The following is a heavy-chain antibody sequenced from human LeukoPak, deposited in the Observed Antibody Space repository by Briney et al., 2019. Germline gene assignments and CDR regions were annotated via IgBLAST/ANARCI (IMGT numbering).Heavy chain of an antibody. CDR3: AKDFACGWFHNWFDP. D-gene: IGHD6-19*01. CDR1: GLTFSSYA. V-gene: IGHV3-23*01. Sequence: RGGSLRLSCAPSGLTFSSYAMSWVRQAPGEGLEWVSDISGGGGRTHYAHSVKGRFTISRDNSKNMLDLQMNSLRAEDTAVYYCAKDFACGWFHNWFDPWGQGTLVTVSS. CDR2: ISGGGGRT. J-gene: IGHJ5*02.